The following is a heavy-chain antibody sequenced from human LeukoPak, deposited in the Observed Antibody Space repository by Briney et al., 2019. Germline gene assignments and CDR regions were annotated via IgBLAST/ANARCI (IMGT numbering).Heavy chain of an antibody. D-gene: IGHD3-10*01. Sequence: GGSLRLSCAASGFTLSSYSMNWVRQAPGKGLEWVSSISSSSSYIYYADSVKGRFTISRDNAKNSLYLQMNSLRAEDTAVYYCAREFYGVRGGFDYWGQGTLVTVSS. CDR1: GFTLSSYS. V-gene: IGHV3-21*01. CDR3: AREFYGVRGGFDY. CDR2: ISSSSSYI. J-gene: IGHJ4*02.